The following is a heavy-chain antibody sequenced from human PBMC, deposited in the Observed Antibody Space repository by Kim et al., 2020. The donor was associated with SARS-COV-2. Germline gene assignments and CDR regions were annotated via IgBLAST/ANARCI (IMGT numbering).Heavy chain of an antibody. D-gene: IGHD1-26*01. CDR1: GGSISSYY. Sequence: SETLSLTCTVSGGSISSYYWSWIRQPPGKGLEWIGYIYYSGSTNYNPSLKSRVTISVDTSKNQFSLKLSSVTAADTAVYYCAREGGVGAPGFDPWGQGTLVTVSS. J-gene: IGHJ5*02. V-gene: IGHV4-59*01. CDR3: AREGGVGAPGFDP. CDR2: IYYSGST.